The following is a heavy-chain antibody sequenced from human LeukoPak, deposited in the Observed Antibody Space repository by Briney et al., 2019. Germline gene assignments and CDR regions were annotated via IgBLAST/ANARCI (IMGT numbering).Heavy chain of an antibody. CDR1: ALTVASDW. CDR3: AREGYSSSWQLWGAYNWIDP. D-gene: IGHD6-13*01. CDR2: INSDGSST. Sequence: TGGSLRHPCAAAALTVASDWTGWARQAPGKGLVWVSRINSDGSSTSYADSVKGRFTISRDNAKNTMYLRMISPRAEDTTVYCCAREGYSSSWQLWGAYNWIDPWGQGTLVTVSS. J-gene: IGHJ5*02. V-gene: IGHV3-74*01.